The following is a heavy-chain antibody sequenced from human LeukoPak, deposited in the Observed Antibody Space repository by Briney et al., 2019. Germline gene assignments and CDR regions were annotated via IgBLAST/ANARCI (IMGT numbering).Heavy chain of an antibody. V-gene: IGHV3-23*01. CDR1: GFNFANHA. Sequence: GGSLRLSCAASGFNFANHAMSWVRQTAGKGLEWVSAISGGGDITYYADSVKGRFTISRDNSKDTLSLQMHSLRPGDTAVYYRAKDTRRWWLVQFYYYYGMDVWGQGTTVTVSS. D-gene: IGHD6-19*01. J-gene: IGHJ6*02. CDR3: AKDTRRWWLVQFYYYYGMDV. CDR2: ISGGGDIT.